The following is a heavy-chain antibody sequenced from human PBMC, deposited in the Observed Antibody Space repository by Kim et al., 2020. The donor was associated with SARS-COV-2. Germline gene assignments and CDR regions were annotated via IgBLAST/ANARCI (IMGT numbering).Heavy chain of an antibody. CDR1: GGSISSYY. Sequence: SETLSLTCTVSGGSISSYYWSWIRQPPGKGLEWIGYIYYSGSTNYNPSLKSRVTISVDTSKNQFSLKLSSVTAADTAVYYCARAVDYGDYRYYFDYWGQGTLVTVSS. J-gene: IGHJ4*02. V-gene: IGHV4-59*01. CDR3: ARAVDYGDYRYYFDY. CDR2: IYYSGST. D-gene: IGHD4-17*01.